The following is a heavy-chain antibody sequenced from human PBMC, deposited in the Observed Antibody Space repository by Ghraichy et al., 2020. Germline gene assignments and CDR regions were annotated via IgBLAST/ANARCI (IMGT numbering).Heavy chain of an antibody. Sequence: SETLSLTCTVSDDSIYDREHFWTWIRQPPGMGLEWIEYMSSSGAAHFNPSLKSRASLSVDTSMRQFSLRLRSVTVADSAVYYCARKASGSYYTNFDSWGQGILVTVSS. CDR3: ARKASGSYYTNFDS. J-gene: IGHJ5*01. CDR1: DDSIYDREHF. CDR2: MSSSGAA. D-gene: IGHD3-10*01. V-gene: IGHV4-30-4*02.